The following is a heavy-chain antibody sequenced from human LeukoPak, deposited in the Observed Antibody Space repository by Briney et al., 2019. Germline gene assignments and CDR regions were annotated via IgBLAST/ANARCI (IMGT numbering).Heavy chain of an antibody. V-gene: IGHV1-3*01. J-gene: IGHJ4*02. CDR2: INAGNGNT. Sequence: ASVKVSCKASGYTFTSYAMHWVRQAPGQRLEWMGWINAGNGNTKYSQKFQGRVTMTRDMSTSTVYMELSSLRSEDTAVYYCARGYYYDSSGYYRSKYYFDYWGQGTLVTVSS. D-gene: IGHD3-22*01. CDR1: GYTFTSYA. CDR3: ARGYYYDSSGYYRSKYYFDY.